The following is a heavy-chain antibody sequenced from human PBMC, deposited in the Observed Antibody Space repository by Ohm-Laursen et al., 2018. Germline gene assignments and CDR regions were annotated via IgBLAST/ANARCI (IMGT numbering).Heavy chain of an antibody. J-gene: IGHJ4*02. V-gene: IGHV3-48*03. CDR1: GFTFSNFE. D-gene: IGHD2-2*01. CDR2: ISSGSLSI. Sequence: SLRLSCTASGFTFSNFEMNWVRQAPGKGLEWASYISSGSLSIYYADSVKGRFTISRDNAKNSLYLQMNGLRAEDTAVYYCARELGIPVTPIDYWGQGTLVTVSS. CDR3: ARELGIPVTPIDY.